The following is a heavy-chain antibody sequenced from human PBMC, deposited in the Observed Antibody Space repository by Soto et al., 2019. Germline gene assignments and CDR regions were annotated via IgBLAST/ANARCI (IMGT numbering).Heavy chain of an antibody. Sequence: QVQLVESGGGVVQPGRSLRLSCAASGFTFSSYSMHWVRQAPGKGLEWVAVISYDGSNKDYADSVKGRFTISRDNSKNTLYLQMNSLRADDTAVYYCARDHRGVGGRFGKYNYYYYGMDVWGQGTTVTVSS. CDR3: ARDHRGVGGRFGKYNYYYYGMDV. J-gene: IGHJ6*02. V-gene: IGHV3-30-3*01. D-gene: IGHD3-10*01. CDR1: GFTFSSYS. CDR2: ISYDGSNK.